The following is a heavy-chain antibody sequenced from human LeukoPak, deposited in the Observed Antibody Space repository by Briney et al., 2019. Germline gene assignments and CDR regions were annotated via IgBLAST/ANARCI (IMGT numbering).Heavy chain of an antibody. CDR1: GFTFSSYE. CDR2: IDFSGSTI. J-gene: IGHJ4*02. CDR3: ARDPSWTSTMVTTSVLMDY. Sequence: GGSLRLSCAASGFTFSSYEMNWVRQAPGKGLEWVSYIDFSGSTINYADSVKGRFTISRDNAKNSLYLQMNSLRAEDTAVYYCARDPSWTSTMVTTSVLMDYWGQGTLVTVSS. D-gene: IGHD4-17*01. V-gene: IGHV3-48*03.